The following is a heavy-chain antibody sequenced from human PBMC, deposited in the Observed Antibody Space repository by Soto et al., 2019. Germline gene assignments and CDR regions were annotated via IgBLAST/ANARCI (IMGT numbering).Heavy chain of an antibody. D-gene: IGHD2-15*01. CDR1: GFTVSSNY. CDR2: IFSGGST. Sequence: PGGSLRLACAASGFTVSSNYISWSRQAPGKGLEWVSVIFSGGSTYYVDSVKGRFTLSRDNFKDTLYLQMNSLGAEDTAVYNCARSYCSRGRRYYFDPWAQGTLVSVSS. CDR3: ARSYCSRGRRYYFDP. V-gene: IGHV3-53*01. J-gene: IGHJ5*02.